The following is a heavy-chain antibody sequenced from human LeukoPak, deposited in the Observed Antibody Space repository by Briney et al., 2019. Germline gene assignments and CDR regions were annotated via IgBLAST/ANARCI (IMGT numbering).Heavy chain of an antibody. Sequence: GGSLRLSCTASGFTFGDYAMSWVRQAPGKGLEWVGFIRSKAYGGTTEYAASVKGRFTISRDDSKSIAYLQMNSLKTEDTAVYYCARGSYHFDYWGQGTLVTVSS. V-gene: IGHV3-49*04. D-gene: IGHD3-10*01. CDR2: IRSKAYGGTT. CDR1: GFTFGDYA. J-gene: IGHJ4*02. CDR3: ARGSYHFDY.